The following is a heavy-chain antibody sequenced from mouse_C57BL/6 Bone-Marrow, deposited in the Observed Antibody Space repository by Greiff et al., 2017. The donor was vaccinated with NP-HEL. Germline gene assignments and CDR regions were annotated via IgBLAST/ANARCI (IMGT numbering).Heavy chain of an antibody. CDR3: ARGQLRLRKAWFAY. Sequence: EVQLVESGGGLVKPGGSLKLSCAASGFTFSSYAMSWVRQTPEKRLEWVATLSDGGSYTYYPDNVKGRFTISRDNAKNNLYLQMSHLKSEDTAMYYCARGQLRLRKAWFAYWGQGTLVTVSA. CDR1: GFTFSSYA. J-gene: IGHJ3*01. D-gene: IGHD3-2*02. V-gene: IGHV5-4*01. CDR2: LSDGGSYT.